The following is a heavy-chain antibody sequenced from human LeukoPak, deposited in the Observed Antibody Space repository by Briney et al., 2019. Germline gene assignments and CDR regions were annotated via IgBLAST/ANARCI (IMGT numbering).Heavy chain of an antibody. J-gene: IGHJ4*02. D-gene: IGHD2-2*01. Sequence: GGSLRLSRASSGFTFNSYAMNWVRQAPGKGLEWVSGISGSGGSTHYADSVKGRFTISRDNSENTLYLQMNSLRAEDTAVYYCAKNSKYCSSTSCYYYFDYWGQGTLVTVSS. CDR3: AKNSKYCSSTSCYYYFDY. V-gene: IGHV3-23*01. CDR1: GFTFNSYA. CDR2: ISGSGGST.